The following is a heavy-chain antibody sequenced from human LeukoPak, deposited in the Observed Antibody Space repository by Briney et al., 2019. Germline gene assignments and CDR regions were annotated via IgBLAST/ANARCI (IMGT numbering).Heavy chain of an antibody. V-gene: IGHV3-11*01. CDR1: GFTFNDYY. CDR2: INIGGTNT. J-gene: IGHJ5*02. CDR3: ATDGAAFDT. Sequence: GGSLRLSCAASGFTFNDYYMSWIRQAPGKGLEWLSYINIGGTNTHYADSVKGRFTISRDNAKKSLYLEMNNLRAEDTAVYYCATDGAAFDTWGQGVLVTVSS.